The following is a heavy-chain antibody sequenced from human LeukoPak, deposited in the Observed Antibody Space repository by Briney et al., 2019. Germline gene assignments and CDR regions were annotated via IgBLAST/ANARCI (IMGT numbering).Heavy chain of an antibody. V-gene: IGHV4-59*01. J-gene: IGHJ4*02. D-gene: IGHD3-16*02. CDR1: GGSFGSYY. CDR3: ARAVITFGGVVAKGFDC. CDR2: IYYSGST. Sequence: PSETLSLTCTVSGGSFGSYYWSWIRQPPGKGLEWIGYIYYSGSTDYNPSLKSRVTISVDTSKNQFSLNLSSVTAADTAVYYCARAVITFGGVVAKGFDCWGQGTLVTVSS.